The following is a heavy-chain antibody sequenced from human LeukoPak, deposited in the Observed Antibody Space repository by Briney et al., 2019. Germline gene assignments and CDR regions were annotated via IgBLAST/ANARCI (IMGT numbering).Heavy chain of an antibody. D-gene: IGHD3-16*01. V-gene: IGHV1-69*04. CDR2: IIPILGIS. J-gene: IGHJ4*02. Sequence: EASVTVSSKDSGGTFTIYAISWVRQAPGQGLERMGRIIPILGISNYAQKFQGRVTITADKSTSTAYMELSRLRSEDRAVYYCARDLRLDFDYWGQGTLVTVSS. CDR3: ARDLRLDFDY. CDR1: GGTFTIYA.